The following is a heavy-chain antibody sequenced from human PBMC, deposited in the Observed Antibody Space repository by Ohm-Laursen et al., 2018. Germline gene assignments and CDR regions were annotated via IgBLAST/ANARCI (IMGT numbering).Heavy chain of an antibody. CDR3: AKGKSSGYYFPFDY. D-gene: IGHD3-22*01. J-gene: IGHJ4*02. CDR1: GFTFSNYA. V-gene: IGHV3-23*01. CDR2: ISGSGTGT. Sequence: GSLRLSCAASGFTFSNYAMSWVRQAPGKGLEWVSAISGSGTGTYNADSVKGRFTISRDNSKNTLYLQMSSLRAEDTAVYYCAKGKSSGYYFPFDYWGQGTLVTVSS.